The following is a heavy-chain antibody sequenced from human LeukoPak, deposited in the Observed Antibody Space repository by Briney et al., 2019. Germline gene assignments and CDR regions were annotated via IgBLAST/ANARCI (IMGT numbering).Heavy chain of an antibody. J-gene: IGHJ5*02. V-gene: IGHV3-23*01. Sequence: GGSLRLSCAASGFTFSSYARNWVRQAPGKGLQWVSHITGTGGTTYYADSVKGRFTISRDNPKNTLYLQMNSLRAEDTAVYYCAKDRYSNYGNWFDPWGQGTLVTAFS. CDR2: ITGTGGTT. CDR3: AKDRYSNYGNWFDP. D-gene: IGHD4-11*01. CDR1: GFTFSSYA.